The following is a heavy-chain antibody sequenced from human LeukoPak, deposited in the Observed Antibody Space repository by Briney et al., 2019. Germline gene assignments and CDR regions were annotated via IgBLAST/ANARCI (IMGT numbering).Heavy chain of an antibody. CDR2: MSYNGQIT. D-gene: IGHD1-1*01. CDR1: GFTFSSYG. Sequence: PGRSLRLSCAASGFTFSSYGMHWGRQAPGKGLEWVAVMSYNGQITYYADSVKGRFTISTDNSQNMLYLQMNSLRVDDTSVYYCAKVQLERRELLPNFDSWGQGTLVTVSS. J-gene: IGHJ4*02. V-gene: IGHV3-30*18. CDR3: AKVQLERRELLPNFDS.